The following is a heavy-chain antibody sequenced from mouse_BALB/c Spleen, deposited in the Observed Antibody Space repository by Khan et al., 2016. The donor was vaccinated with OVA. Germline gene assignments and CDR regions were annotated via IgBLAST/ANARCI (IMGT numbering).Heavy chain of an antibody. CDR3: ARMNA. Sequence: EVQLQQSGAELVKPGASVKLSCTASGFNIKDTYMHWVKQRPEQGLEWIGRIDPANGNTKYDQKFQGKATITADTSSNTAYLQLSSQASYDTTVYYCARMNAWGQGTTLTVSA. CDR1: GFNIKDTY. V-gene: IGHV14-3*02. CDR2: IDPANGNT. J-gene: IGHJ2*01.